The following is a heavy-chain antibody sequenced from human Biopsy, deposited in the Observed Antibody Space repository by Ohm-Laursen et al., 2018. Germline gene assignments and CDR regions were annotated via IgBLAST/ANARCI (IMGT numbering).Heavy chain of an antibody. D-gene: IGHD1-7*01. CDR3: AHRHLGSNWNYVVFGY. J-gene: IGHJ4*02. CDR1: GFSLTTDKVG. CDR2: IYWDDDK. Sequence: PTQTLTLTCTFSGFSLTTDKVGVGWIRQPPGKALEWLALIYWDDDKRYSASLKNRLTIAKDTSKSLVVLTMTNMDPVDTATYYCAHRHLGSNWNYVVFGYWGQGTLVTVSS. V-gene: IGHV2-5*02.